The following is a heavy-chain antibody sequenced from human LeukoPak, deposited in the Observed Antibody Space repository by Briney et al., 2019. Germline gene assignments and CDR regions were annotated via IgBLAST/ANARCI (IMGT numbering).Heavy chain of an antibody. CDR2: IYYSGST. CDR3: ASRRSSWYRGGYFDY. J-gene: IGHJ4*02. Sequence: PSETLFLTCTVSGGSISSSSYYWGWIRQPPGKGLEWIGSIYYSGSTYYNPSLKSRVTISVDTSKNQFSLKLSSVTAADTAVYYCASRRSSWYRGGYFDYWGQGTLVTVSS. CDR1: GGSISSSSYY. D-gene: IGHD6-13*01. V-gene: IGHV4-39*01.